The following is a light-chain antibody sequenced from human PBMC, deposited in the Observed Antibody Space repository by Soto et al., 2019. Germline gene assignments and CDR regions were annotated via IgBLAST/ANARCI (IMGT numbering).Light chain of an antibody. V-gene: IGKV2-28*01. CDR3: MQGLLTPQT. Sequence: DIVMTQSPLSLPVTPGEPASISCRSSQSLLYSNGNNYLDWYLQKPGQSPQLLIYLGFNRASGVPDRFSGTGSGTDFTLKISRVEAEDVGVYYCMQGLLTPQTFSQGTKVEIK. J-gene: IGKJ1*01. CDR2: LGF. CDR1: QSLLYSNGNNY.